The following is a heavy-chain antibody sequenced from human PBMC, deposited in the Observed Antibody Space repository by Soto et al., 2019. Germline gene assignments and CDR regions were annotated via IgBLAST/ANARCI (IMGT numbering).Heavy chain of an antibody. CDR3: ASGLYCRGGSCYRPYQH. CDR1: GGSFSGYY. V-gene: IGHV4-34*01. J-gene: IGHJ1*01. CDR2: INHSGST. D-gene: IGHD2-15*01. Sequence: SETLSLTCAVYGGSFSGYYWSWIRQPPGKGLEWIGEINHSGSTNYNPSLKSRVTISVDTSKNQFSLKLSSVTAADTAVYYCASGLYCRGGSCYRPYQHWGQGTLVTVSS.